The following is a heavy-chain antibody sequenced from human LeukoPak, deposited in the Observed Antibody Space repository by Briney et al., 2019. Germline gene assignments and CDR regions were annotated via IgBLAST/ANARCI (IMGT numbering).Heavy chain of an antibody. V-gene: IGHV1-18*01. CDR1: GYTFTSYG. CDR2: ISAYNGNT. D-gene: IGHD6-19*01. CDR3: ARAVPKQWPQRFSGNYMDV. Sequence: GASVKVSCKASGYTFTSYGISWVRQAPGQGLEWMGWISAYNGNTNYAQKLQGRVTMTTDTSTSTAYMELKRLRSDDTAVYYCARAVPKQWPQRFSGNYMDVWGKGTTVTVSS. J-gene: IGHJ6*03.